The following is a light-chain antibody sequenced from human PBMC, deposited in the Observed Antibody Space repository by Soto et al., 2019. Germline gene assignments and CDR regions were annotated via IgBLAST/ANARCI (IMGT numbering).Light chain of an antibody. CDR3: QQYNSYSGLT. CDR1: QSISSW. V-gene: IGKV1-5*03. J-gene: IGKJ4*01. Sequence: DIQMTQSPSTLSASVGDRVTITCRASQSISSWLAWYQQKPGKAPKLLIYGASSLDSGVPSRFSGSGSGTKFTLTISSLQPDDFATYYCQQYNSYSGLTFGGGTKVEIK. CDR2: GAS.